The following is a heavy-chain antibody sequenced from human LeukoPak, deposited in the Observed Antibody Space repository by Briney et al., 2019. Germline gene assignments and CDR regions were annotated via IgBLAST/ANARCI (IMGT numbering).Heavy chain of an antibody. D-gene: IGHD6-13*01. CDR2: VYPGDSQT. V-gene: IGHV5-51*01. J-gene: IGHJ1*01. Sequence: GESLKISCKGSGYIFSDYWITWVRQMSGKGLEWMGIVYPGDSQTRYRPPFQGQVTISADRSIRTAYLHWSSLKASDTAIYYCARHEIGADRSSWYISWGQGTLVTVSS. CDR3: ARHEIGADRSSWYIS. CDR1: GYIFSDYW.